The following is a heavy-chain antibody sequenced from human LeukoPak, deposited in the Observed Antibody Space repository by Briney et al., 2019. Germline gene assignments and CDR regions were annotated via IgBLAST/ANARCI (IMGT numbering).Heavy chain of an antibody. Sequence: ASVKVSCKAPGYTFTGYYMHWVRQAPGQGLEWMGWINPNSGGTNYAQKFQGGVTMTRDTSISTAYMELSRLRSDDTAVYYCARSASTWGLFDYWGQGTLVTVSS. CDR1: GYTFTGYY. V-gene: IGHV1-2*02. CDR3: ARSASTWGLFDY. CDR2: INPNSGGT. J-gene: IGHJ4*02. D-gene: IGHD7-27*01.